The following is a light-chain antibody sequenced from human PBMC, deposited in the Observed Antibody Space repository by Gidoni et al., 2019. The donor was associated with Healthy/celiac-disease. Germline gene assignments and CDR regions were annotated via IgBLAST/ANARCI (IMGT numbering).Light chain of an antibody. CDR2: DAS. Sequence: EIVMTQSPATLSVSPGERATLSCRASQSLTSNLAWYQQKPGQVPRLLIFDASTRAIGIPARFSGSGSGTEFTLTITSLQSEDFAVYYCQQYNNWPQTFGQGTKVEIK. CDR3: QQYNNWPQT. CDR1: QSLTSN. V-gene: IGKV3-15*01. J-gene: IGKJ1*01.